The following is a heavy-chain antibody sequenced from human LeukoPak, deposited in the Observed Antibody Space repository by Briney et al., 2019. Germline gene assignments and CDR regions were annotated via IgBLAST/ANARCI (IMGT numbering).Heavy chain of an antibody. Sequence: SETLSLTCTVSGGSISSYYWSWIRQPPGKGLEWIGYIYYSGSTNYNPSLKSRVTVSVDTSKNQFSLKLSSVTAADTAVYYCAIDIVVVPAAIDNWFDPWGQGTLVTVSS. J-gene: IGHJ5*02. D-gene: IGHD2-2*01. CDR3: AIDIVVVPAAIDNWFDP. CDR2: IYYSGST. CDR1: GGSISSYY. V-gene: IGHV4-59*01.